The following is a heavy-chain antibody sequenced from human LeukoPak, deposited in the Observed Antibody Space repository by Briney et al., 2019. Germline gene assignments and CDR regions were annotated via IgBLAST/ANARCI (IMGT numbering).Heavy chain of an antibody. J-gene: IGHJ4*02. CDR1: GGSISSHY. CDR2: IYYSGST. CDR3: ARVPDYFDY. V-gene: IGHV4-59*11. Sequence: PSETLSLTCTVSGGSISSHYWTWIRQPPGKGLEWIGWIYYSGSTNYNPSLKSRVTISVDTSKNQFSLKLSSVTAADTAVYYCARVPDYFDYWGQGTLVTVSS.